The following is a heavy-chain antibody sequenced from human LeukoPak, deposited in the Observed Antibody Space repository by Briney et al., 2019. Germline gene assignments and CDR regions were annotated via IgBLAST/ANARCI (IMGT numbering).Heavy chain of an antibody. Sequence: PSETLSLTCTVSGGSISSYYWSWIRQPPGKGLEWIGFIYYSGSANYNPSLRSRVTISVDTSKNQFSLKLSSVTAADTAVYYCARRSGDTNWYFDLWGRGTLVTVSS. CDR1: GGSISSYY. CDR2: IYYSGSA. J-gene: IGHJ2*01. CDR3: ARRSGDTNWYFDL. D-gene: IGHD2-21*02. V-gene: IGHV4-59*08.